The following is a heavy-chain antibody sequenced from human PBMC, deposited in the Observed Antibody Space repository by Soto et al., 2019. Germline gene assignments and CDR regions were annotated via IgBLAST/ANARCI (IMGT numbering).Heavy chain of an antibody. CDR3: ARIGWGGDS. V-gene: IGHV4-61*01. CDR1: GGSVRTGSYH. D-gene: IGHD7-27*01. CDR2: IPNNGSP. Sequence: LSLTCSVSGGSVRTGSYHWSWIRQPPGKGLEWIGFIPNNGSPDYNPSLKSRVVVSIDRSKDQFSLKVNSVTAADTAVYFCARIGWGGDSWGQGTLVTVSS. J-gene: IGHJ4*02.